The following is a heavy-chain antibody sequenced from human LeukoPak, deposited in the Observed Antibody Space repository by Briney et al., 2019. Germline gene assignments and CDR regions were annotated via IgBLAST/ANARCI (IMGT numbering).Heavy chain of an antibody. V-gene: IGHV4-39*01. D-gene: IGHD6-19*01. CDR1: GGAIFSSSCY. J-gene: IGHJ6*03. CDR2: IYYSGST. CDR3: AALAVAGPYYYYYYMDV. Sequence: SETLSLTCTVSGGAIFSSSCYWGWIRQPPGKGLEWIGSIYYSGSTSYNPSLKSRVTLSVDTSKNQFSLKLSSVAAADTAVYYCAALAVAGPYYYYYYMDVWGKGTTVTVSS.